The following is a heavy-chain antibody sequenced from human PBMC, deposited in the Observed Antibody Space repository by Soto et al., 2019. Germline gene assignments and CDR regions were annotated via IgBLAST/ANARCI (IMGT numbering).Heavy chain of an antibody. J-gene: IGHJ6*02. Sequence: QVQVVQSGAELKKPGASVKVSCKASGYTFTNYDINWVRQASGQGLEWVGWMNANSGNAAYAQKFQGRVTMTRNTSTSTAYMELSSLRSEDTAVYYCARSRRHCTKGVCYNYYGMDVWGQGTTVTVSS. D-gene: IGHD2-8*01. CDR1: GYTFTNYD. CDR3: ARSRRHCTKGVCYNYYGMDV. V-gene: IGHV1-8*01. CDR2: MNANSGNA.